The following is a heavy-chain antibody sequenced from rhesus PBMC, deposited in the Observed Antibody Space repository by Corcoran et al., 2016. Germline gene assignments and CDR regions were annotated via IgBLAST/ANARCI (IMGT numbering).Heavy chain of an antibody. D-gene: IGHD6-43*01. CDR2: INPARGNP. J-gene: IGHJ6*01. CDR3: AREGISSATGGLDS. V-gene: IGHV1S2*01. CDR1: GYILTDYY. Sequence: QVQLVQSGAEEKKAGSSVKVSWKASGYILTDYYIHWVRQAPRQGHQWVGRINPARGNPQSAPRFQGRVAIDRDTSTHPAYMELSSLTSEYTAMYSCAREGISSATGGLDSWGQGVVVTVSS.